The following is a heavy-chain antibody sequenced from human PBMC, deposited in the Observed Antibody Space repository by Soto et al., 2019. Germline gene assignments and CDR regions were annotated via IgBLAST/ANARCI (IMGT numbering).Heavy chain of an antibody. J-gene: IGHJ5*02. CDR2: IYSGGST. Sequence: PGGSLRLSCAASGFAVSSNFMSWVRQAPGKGLEWVSVIYSGGSTYYADSVKGRFTISRDNSENTLYLQMNSLRAEDTAIYYCARATMIGLLSSWGQGTLVTVFS. D-gene: IGHD3-22*01. V-gene: IGHV3-66*01. CDR3: ARATMIGLLSS. CDR1: GFAVSSNF.